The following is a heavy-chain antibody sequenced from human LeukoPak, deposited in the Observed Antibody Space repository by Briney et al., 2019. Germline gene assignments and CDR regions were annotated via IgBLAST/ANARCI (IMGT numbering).Heavy chain of an antibody. V-gene: IGHV4-34*01. Sequence: PSQTLSLTCAVYGGSFSGYYWSWIRQPPGKGLEWIGEINHSGSTNYNPSLKSRVTISVDTSKNQFSLELSSVTAADTAVYYCARGRGIWSGYHLYYMDVWGKGTTVTVSS. CDR3: ARGRGIWSGYHLYYMDV. D-gene: IGHD3-3*01. CDR1: GGSFSGYY. J-gene: IGHJ6*03. CDR2: INHSGST.